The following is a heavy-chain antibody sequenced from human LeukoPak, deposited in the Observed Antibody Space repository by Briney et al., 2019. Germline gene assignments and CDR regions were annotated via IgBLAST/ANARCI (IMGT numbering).Heavy chain of an antibody. V-gene: IGHV3-30*14. J-gene: IGHJ4*02. CDR3: ARRAGAYSHPYDY. CDR1: GFTFRNYA. CDR2: ISYDGTYK. D-gene: IGHD4/OR15-4a*01. Sequence: GGSLRLSCAASGFTFRNYAMHWVRQAPGKGLEWVAVISYDGTYKYYADSVKGRFTISRDNSKNTLYLQMNSLRAEDTAVYYCARRAGAYSHPYDYWGQGTLVTVSS.